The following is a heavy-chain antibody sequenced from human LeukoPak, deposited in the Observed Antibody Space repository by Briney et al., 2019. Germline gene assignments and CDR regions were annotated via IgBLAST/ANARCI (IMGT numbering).Heavy chain of an antibody. J-gene: IGHJ4*02. Sequence: GASVKVSCKASGYTFTSYGISWVRQAPGQGLEWMGWISAYNGNTNYAQKLQGRVTMTTDTSTSTAYMELRSLRSDDTAVYYCARVRITIFGVVIMGHDYWGQGTLVTVSS. CDR3: ARVRITIFGVVIMGHDY. V-gene: IGHV1-18*01. D-gene: IGHD3-3*01. CDR1: GYTFTSYG. CDR2: ISAYNGNT.